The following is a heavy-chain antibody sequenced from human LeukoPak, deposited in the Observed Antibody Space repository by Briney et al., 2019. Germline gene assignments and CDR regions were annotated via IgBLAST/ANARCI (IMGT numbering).Heavy chain of an antibody. V-gene: IGHV4-4*07. Sequence: SETLSLTCTVSGASISNYYWGWIRQPAGKGLEWIGRIFTNGSTDFNPSLKSRVAMSVDPSKNQFSLKLTSVTAADTAIYYCARESRIYDGSGYYYDSWGQGTLVTVSS. D-gene: IGHD3-22*01. CDR3: ARESRIYDGSGYYYDS. CDR1: GASISNYY. J-gene: IGHJ4*02. CDR2: IFTNGST.